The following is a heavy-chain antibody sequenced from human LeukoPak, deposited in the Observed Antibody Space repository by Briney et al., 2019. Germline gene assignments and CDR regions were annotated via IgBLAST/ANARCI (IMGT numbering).Heavy chain of an antibody. CDR1: GFTFSSYA. Sequence: GGSLRLSCAASGFTFSSYALSWVRQAPGKGLEWVSAISGSGGSTYYADSVKGRFTISRDNSKNTLYLQMNSLRAEDTAVYYCAKPSSRSGWYAGYWGQGTLVTVSS. CDR2: ISGSGGST. J-gene: IGHJ4*02. CDR3: AKPSSRSGWYAGY. V-gene: IGHV3-23*01. D-gene: IGHD6-19*01.